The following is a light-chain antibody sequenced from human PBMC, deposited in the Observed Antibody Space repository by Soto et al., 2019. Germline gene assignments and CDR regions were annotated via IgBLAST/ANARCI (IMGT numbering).Light chain of an antibody. CDR2: KAS. Sequence: DIQMTQSPSTLSASVGDRVTITYRASQSISSWLAWYQQKPGKAPKLLIYKASSLESGVPSRFRGGGSGKEFAYPIICLQPDYFATYFDQHYNSYSPYTFAQVTNRE. J-gene: IGKJ2*01. CDR3: QHYNSYSPYT. V-gene: IGKV1-5*03. CDR1: QSISSW.